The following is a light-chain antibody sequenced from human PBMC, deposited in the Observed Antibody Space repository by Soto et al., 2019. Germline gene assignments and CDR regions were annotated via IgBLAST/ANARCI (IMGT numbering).Light chain of an antibody. Sequence: DIVMTQSPDSLAVSLGERATINCKSSQSVLYISNNKNYLAWIQQKPGQPPKLLIYWASTRESGVPDRFSGSGSGTDFTLTITSLQAEEVAVYYCQQYYSNFTFGGGNKVEIK. J-gene: IGKJ4*01. V-gene: IGKV4-1*01. CDR3: QQYYSNFT. CDR1: QSVLYISNNKNY. CDR2: WAS.